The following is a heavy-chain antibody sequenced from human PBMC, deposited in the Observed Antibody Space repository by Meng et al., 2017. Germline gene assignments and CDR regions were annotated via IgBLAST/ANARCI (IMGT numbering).Heavy chain of an antibody. D-gene: IGHD1-26*01. CDR2: IWYDGSNK. J-gene: IGHJ4*02. CDR3: ASFRVGATKGGTFDY. CDR1: GFTFSSYG. V-gene: IGHV3-33*03. Sequence: GESLKISCAASGFTFSSYGMHWVRQAPGKGLEWVAVIWYDGSNKYYADSVKGRFTISRDNAKNSLYLQMNSLRAEDTAVYYCASFRVGATKGGTFDYWGQGTLVTVSS.